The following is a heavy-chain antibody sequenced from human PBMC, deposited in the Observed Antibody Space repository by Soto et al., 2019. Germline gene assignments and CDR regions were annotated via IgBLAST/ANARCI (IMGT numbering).Heavy chain of an antibody. Sequence: GGSLRLSCAASGFTFSIYAMRWVRQAPGKGLEWVSGISGSDGSTHYADSVKGRFTISRDNSKNTLYLQMNSLRGEDTAVYYCAKDRPARLGMDVWRQGTTVTVSS. V-gene: IGHV3-23*01. J-gene: IGHJ6*02. CDR1: GFTFSIYA. CDR2: ISGSDGST. CDR3: AKDRPARLGMDV.